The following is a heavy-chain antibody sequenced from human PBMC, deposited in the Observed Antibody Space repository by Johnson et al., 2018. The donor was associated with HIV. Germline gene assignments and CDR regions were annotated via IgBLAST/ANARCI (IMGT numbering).Heavy chain of an antibody. CDR1: GFTFDDYT. J-gene: IGHJ3*02. Sequence: RLSCAASGFTFDDYTMHWVRQAPGKGLEWVSLISWDGGSTYYADSVKGRFTISRDNSKNSLYLQMNSLKTEDTAVYYCTRQSFLAVAGIYDAFDIWGQGTMVTVSS. CDR2: ISWDGGST. V-gene: IGHV3-43*01. CDR3: TRQSFLAVAGIYDAFDI. D-gene: IGHD6-19*01.